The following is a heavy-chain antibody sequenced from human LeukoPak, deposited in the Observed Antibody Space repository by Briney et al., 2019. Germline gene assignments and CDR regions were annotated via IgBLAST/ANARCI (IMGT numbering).Heavy chain of an antibody. Sequence: SETLSLTCKVSGGSISSSSYYWGWIRQPPGKGLEWIGSIYYSGSTYYNPSLKSRVTISVDTSKNQFSLKLSSVTAADTAVYYCARAYYSSGWYLTRNWFDPWGQGTLVTVSS. D-gene: IGHD6-19*01. CDR2: IYYSGST. CDR1: GGSISSSSYY. V-gene: IGHV4-39*07. J-gene: IGHJ5*02. CDR3: ARAYYSSGWYLTRNWFDP.